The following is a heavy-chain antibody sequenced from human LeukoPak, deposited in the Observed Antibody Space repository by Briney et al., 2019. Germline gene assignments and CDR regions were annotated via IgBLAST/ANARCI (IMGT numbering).Heavy chain of an antibody. CDR1: GGSISSYY. Sequence: PSETLSLTCTVSGGSISSYYWSWIRQPPGKGLEWIGYIYYSGSTNYNPSLKSRVTISVDTSKNQFSLKLSSVTAADTAVYYRARANTISWSSWYGRYFDYWGQGTLVTVSS. D-gene: IGHD6-13*01. CDR3: ARANTISWSSWYGRYFDY. J-gene: IGHJ4*02. V-gene: IGHV4-59*01. CDR2: IYYSGST.